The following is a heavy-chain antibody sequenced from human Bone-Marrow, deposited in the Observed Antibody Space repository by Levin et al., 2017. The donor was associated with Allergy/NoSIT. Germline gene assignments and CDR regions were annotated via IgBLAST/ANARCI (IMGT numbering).Heavy chain of an antibody. CDR1: GGSISSGAYY. D-gene: IGHD4-17*01. Sequence: PSETLSLTCTVSGGSISSGAYYWSWIRQHPGKGLEWIGYIYYSRNTYYNPSLKSRVTISVDTSENQFSLNLTSMTAADTAVYYCARGGGGDYVFDYWGQGTLVTVSS. V-gene: IGHV4-31*03. CDR3: ARGGGGDYVFDY. J-gene: IGHJ4*02. CDR2: IYYSRNT.